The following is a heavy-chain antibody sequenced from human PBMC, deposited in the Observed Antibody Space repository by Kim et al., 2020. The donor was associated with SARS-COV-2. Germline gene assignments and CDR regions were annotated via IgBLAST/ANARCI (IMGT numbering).Heavy chain of an antibody. V-gene: IGHV3-74*01. CDR3: ARGDRVGYFIDS. CDR1: GFSFSDYW. CDR2: IYTDGTRT. Sequence: GGSLRLSCAASGFSFSDYWMHWVRQAPGNGLVWVSRIYTDGTRTAYADSVTGRFTISRDNAKNTVYLHMNSLRAEDTAVYYCARGDRVGYFIDSWGQGILVTVSS. J-gene: IGHJ4*02. D-gene: IGHD5-12*01.